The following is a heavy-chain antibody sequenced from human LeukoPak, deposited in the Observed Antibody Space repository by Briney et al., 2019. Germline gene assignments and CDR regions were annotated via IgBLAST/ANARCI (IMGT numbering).Heavy chain of an antibody. J-gene: IGHJ4*02. V-gene: IGHV1-2*06. CDR1: GYTFTGYY. Sequence: ASVKVSCKASGYTFTGYYMHWVRQAPGQGLEWMGRINPNSGGTNYAQKFQGRVSMTRDTSISTAYMELSRLRSDDTAVYYCARGGRGVTHDLDYRGQGTLVTVSS. CDR2: INPNSGGT. CDR3: ARGGRGVTHDLDY. D-gene: IGHD2-21*02.